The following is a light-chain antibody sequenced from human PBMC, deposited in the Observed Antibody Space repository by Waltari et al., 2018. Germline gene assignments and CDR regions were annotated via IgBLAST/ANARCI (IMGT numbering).Light chain of an antibody. CDR1: SSDVGGLND. J-gene: IGLJ1*01. V-gene: IGLV2-14*03. CDR2: DVS. CDR3: SSYSTSLTPYV. Sequence: QTARTKPAPVPRPLGQSITTSCTGTSSDVGGLNDVSGYQQHPAKAPKLMIYDVSSRPSGVSNRFFGSKSGNTASLTISGLQAEDEAVYFCSSYSTSLTPYVFGPGTKVTVL.